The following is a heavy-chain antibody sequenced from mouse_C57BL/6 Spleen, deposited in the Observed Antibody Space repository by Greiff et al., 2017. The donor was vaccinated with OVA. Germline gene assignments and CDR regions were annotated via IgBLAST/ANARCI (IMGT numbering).Heavy chain of an antibody. CDR1: GYAFSSYW. Sequence: QVQLQQSGAELVKPGASVKISCKASGYAFSSYWMNWVKQRPGKGLEWIGQIYPGDGDTNYNGKFKGKATLTADKSSSTAYMQLSSLTSEDSAFYFCARSLSDSSWFAYWGQGTLVTVSA. D-gene: IGHD3-2*02. CDR2: IYPGDGDT. V-gene: IGHV1-80*01. J-gene: IGHJ3*01. CDR3: ARSLSDSSWFAY.